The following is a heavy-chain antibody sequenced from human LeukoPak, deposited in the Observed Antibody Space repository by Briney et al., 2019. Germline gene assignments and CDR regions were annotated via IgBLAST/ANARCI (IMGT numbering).Heavy chain of an antibody. Sequence: GGSLRLSCAASGFIFSSYWMSWVRQAPGKGLEWVANIKQDGGEKYYVDSVKGRFTISRDNARNSLYLQMHSLRAEDTAVYYCARDLASDNGDYSWGPDYWGQGTLVTVSS. J-gene: IGHJ4*02. CDR1: GFIFSSYW. CDR2: IKQDGGEK. V-gene: IGHV3-7*01. D-gene: IGHD4-23*01. CDR3: ARDLASDNGDYSWGPDY.